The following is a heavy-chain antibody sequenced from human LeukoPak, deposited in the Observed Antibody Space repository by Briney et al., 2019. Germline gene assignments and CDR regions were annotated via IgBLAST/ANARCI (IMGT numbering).Heavy chain of an antibody. CDR1: GYTLSDYW. CDR2: INPKRGDT. V-gene: IGHV1-2*02. J-gene: IGHJ6*02. Sequence: ASVKVSCKASGYTLSDYWMHWVRQAPGQGLEWMGWINPKRGDTDYAQKFQGRVSMTRDTSISTAYMELNRLTSDDTAVYYCARDDYGMDVWARGTTVTVSS. CDR3: ARDDYGMDV.